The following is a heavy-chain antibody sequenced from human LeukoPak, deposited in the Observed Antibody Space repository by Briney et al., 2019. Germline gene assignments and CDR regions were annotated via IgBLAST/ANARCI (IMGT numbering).Heavy chain of an antibody. Sequence: PSDPLSLPCTLSVGSMSSYYWSWIPHSPGEGLEWIEYIHYRGSTNYNPSLQSRVTISVDTSKNQFSLKLSSLTAADTAVYYCARSVLGYSYGLHIDYWGQGTLVTVSS. V-gene: IGHV4-59*07. CDR1: VGSMSSYY. CDR2: IHYRGST. D-gene: IGHD5-18*01. CDR3: ARSVLGYSYGLHIDY. J-gene: IGHJ4*02.